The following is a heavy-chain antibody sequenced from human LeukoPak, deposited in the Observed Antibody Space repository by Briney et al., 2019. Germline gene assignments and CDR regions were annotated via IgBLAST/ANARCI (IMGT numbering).Heavy chain of an antibody. CDR1: GLPISRFF. V-gene: IGHV4-4*09. CDR2: IYDGVPT. J-gene: IGHJ4*01. D-gene: IGHD6-19*01. CDR3: VQTTGWPGFDY. Sequence: PSETLSLICTTSGLPISRFFWNWVRQPPGKGLEWIGNIYDGVPTFFNPSLKSRVTISVDTSKGQFSLQLASVTAADTDVYYCVQTTGWPGFDYWGQGILVTVSS.